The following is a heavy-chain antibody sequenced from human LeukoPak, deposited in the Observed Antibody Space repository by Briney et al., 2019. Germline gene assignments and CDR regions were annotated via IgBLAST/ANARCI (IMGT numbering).Heavy chain of an antibody. Sequence: SGGSLRLSCTASGFTFGDYAMSWFRQAPGKGLEWVGFIRSKAYGGTTEYAASVKGRFTISRDDSQSIAYLQMNSLKTEDTAVYYCTSYGSGSLPMLFDYWGQGTLVTVSS. V-gene: IGHV3-49*03. CDR2: IRSKAYGGTT. CDR1: GFTFGDYA. D-gene: IGHD3-10*01. CDR3: TSYGSGSLPMLFDY. J-gene: IGHJ4*02.